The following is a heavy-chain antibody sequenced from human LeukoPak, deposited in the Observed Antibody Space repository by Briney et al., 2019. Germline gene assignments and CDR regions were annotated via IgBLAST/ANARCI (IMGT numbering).Heavy chain of an antibody. D-gene: IGHD5-18*01. Sequence: PSETLSLTCTVSGVSITTYYWSWIRQPPGKGLEWIGYIYYSGSTNYKPSLKSRVTISVDTSKNQFSLKLSSVTAADTAVYYCARGGGYSYGWFRRAYNWFDPWAREPWSPSPQ. CDR2: IYYSGST. V-gene: IGHV4-59*12. CDR1: GVSITTYY. J-gene: IGHJ5*02. CDR3: ARGGGYSYGWFRRAYNWFDP.